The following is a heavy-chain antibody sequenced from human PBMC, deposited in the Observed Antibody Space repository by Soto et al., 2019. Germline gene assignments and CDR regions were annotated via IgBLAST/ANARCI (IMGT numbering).Heavy chain of an antibody. CDR1: GYSFTSHF. CDR3: ARDLYYYYDTSVYYSY. Sequence: QVQLVQSGAEVKKPGASMKVSCRTSGYSFTSHFIHWVRQAPGQRLEWMGWINTGNGNTRYSENLEGRVTITRATSASTFTRELSTLRSEDRAVYYWARDLYYYYDTSVYYSYWGQGTRVPVPS. V-gene: IGHV1-3*04. D-gene: IGHD3-22*01. J-gene: IGHJ4*02. CDR2: INTGNGNT.